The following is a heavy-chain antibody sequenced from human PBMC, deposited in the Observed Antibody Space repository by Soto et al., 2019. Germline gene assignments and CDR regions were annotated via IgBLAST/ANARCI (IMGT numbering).Heavy chain of an antibody. J-gene: IGHJ3*02. Sequence: QVQLQQWGAGLLKPSETLSLTCAVYGGFVSSGSYYWSWIRQPPGKGLEWLGEMSHSGGTHFNPSLKSRVTISVDTSKNQFSLKMSSVTAADTALYYCARVERGTATTVVDAFDIWGPVTMVTVSS. D-gene: IGHD1-1*01. CDR3: ARVERGTATTVVDAFDI. CDR2: MSHSGGT. V-gene: IGHV4-34*01. CDR1: GGFVSSGSYY.